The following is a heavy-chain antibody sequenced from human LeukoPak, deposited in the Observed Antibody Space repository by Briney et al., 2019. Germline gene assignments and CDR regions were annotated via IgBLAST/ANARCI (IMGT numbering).Heavy chain of an antibody. CDR3: ARGPYSYDSSGAFDI. Sequence: SDTLSLTCTVSGDSICSGDYYGRWVRQPAGKGLEWIGRTSSSGSINNNPSLKSQVTISEYTAKNQFSLKLSAVPAPDPAFHFCARGPYSYDSSGAFDIWGKGTMVTVSS. CDR2: TSSSGSI. V-gene: IGHV4-61*02. J-gene: IGHJ3*02. D-gene: IGHD3-22*01. CDR1: GDSICSGDYY.